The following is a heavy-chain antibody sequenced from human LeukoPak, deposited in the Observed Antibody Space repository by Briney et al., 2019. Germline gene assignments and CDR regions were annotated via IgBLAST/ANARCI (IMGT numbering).Heavy chain of an antibody. V-gene: IGHV1-2*06. Sequence: ASVKVSCKASGYTFSGYYIHWVRQAPGQGLEWMGRINPSSGGTNYAQKFQGRVTMTRDTSISAAYMELSRLTSDDTALYYCARGSDYVWGSYRYFLFDYWGQGTLVTVSS. D-gene: IGHD3-16*02. CDR1: GYTFSGYY. CDR2: INPSSGGT. J-gene: IGHJ4*02. CDR3: ARGSDYVWGSYRYFLFDY.